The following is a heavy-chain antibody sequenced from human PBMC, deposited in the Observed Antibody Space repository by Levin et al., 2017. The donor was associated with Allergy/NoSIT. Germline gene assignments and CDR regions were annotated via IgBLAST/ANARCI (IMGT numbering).Heavy chain of an antibody. CDR2: IKKTTDGGTT. CDR1: GFTFSQTW. D-gene: IGHD3-16*01. CDR3: GLGDAFDI. V-gene: IGHV3-15*01. Sequence: LSLTCAASGFTFSQTWMSWARQPPGRGLEWIGQIKKTTDGGTTNYAAPLKGRFTISRDDSINTLYLQMTGLKIEDTAVYYCGLGDAFDIWGRGTMVTVSS. J-gene: IGHJ3*02.